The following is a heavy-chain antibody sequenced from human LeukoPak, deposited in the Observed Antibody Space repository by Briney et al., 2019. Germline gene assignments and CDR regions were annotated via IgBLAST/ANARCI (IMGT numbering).Heavy chain of an antibody. CDR1: GFTFSSYA. V-gene: IGHV3-30*04. CDR3: ARVRWFGELLNLLLDY. D-gene: IGHD3-10*01. Sequence: GGSLRLSCAASGFTFSSYAMHWVRQAPGKGLEWVAVISYDGSNKYYADSVKGRFTISRDNSKNTLYLQMNSLRAEDTAVYYCARVRWFGELLNLLLDYWGQGTMVTVSS. CDR2: ISYDGSNK. J-gene: IGHJ3*01.